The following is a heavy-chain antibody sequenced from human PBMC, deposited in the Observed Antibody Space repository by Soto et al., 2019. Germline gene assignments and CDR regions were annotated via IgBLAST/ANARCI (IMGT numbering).Heavy chain of an antibody. V-gene: IGHV1-18*01. CDR3: ASSSMDYGMDV. Sequence: QVQLVQSGAEVKKPGASVKVSCKASGYTFTSYGISWVRQAPGQGLEWMGWISAYNGNTNYAQKLQGRVTMTTDTATGTAYMELRSLRSDDTAVYYCASSSMDYGMDVWGQGTTVTVSS. D-gene: IGHD6-6*01. J-gene: IGHJ6*02. CDR2: ISAYNGNT. CDR1: GYTFTSYG.